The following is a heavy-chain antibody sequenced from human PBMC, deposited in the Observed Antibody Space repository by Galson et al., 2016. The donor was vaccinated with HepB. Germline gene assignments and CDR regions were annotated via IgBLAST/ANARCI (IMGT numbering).Heavy chain of an antibody. V-gene: IGHV3-30*18. D-gene: IGHD1-1*01. Sequence: SLRLSCAASGFTFGSYAMPWVRQAPGKGLEWVAIISYDGMNEYYAESVKGRFTISRDNSKNKVFLQMESLRTEDTALYYCAKGGMSLSYQLLVDYFYYAMDVWGRGTTVTVSS. CDR3: AKGGMSLSYQLLVDYFYYAMDV. CDR2: ISYDGMNE. CDR1: GFTFGSYA. J-gene: IGHJ6*02.